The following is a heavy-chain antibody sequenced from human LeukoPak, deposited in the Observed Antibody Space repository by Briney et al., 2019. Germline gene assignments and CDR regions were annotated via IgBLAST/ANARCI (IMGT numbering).Heavy chain of an antibody. CDR3: ARARPYDSSGYYQDY. V-gene: IGHV3-66*01. D-gene: IGHD3-22*01. CDR1: GFTVSSNY. J-gene: IGHJ4*02. Sequence: PGGSLRLSCAASGFTVSSNYMSWVRQAPGKGLEWVSVIYSGGSTYYADSVKGRFTISRDNSKNTLYLQMNSLRAEDTAVYYCARARPYDSSGYYQDYWGQGTLVTVSS. CDR2: IYSGGST.